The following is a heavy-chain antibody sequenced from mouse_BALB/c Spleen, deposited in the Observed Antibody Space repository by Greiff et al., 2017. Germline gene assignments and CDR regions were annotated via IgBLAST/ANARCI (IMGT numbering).Heavy chain of an antibody. J-gene: IGHJ4*01. CDR3: AREGDTVVGGAMDY. V-gene: IGHV3-6*02. Sequence: EVQLQESGPGLVKPSQSLSLTCSVTGYSITSGYYWNWIRQFPGNKLEWMGYISYDGSNNYNPSLKNRISITRDTSKNQFFLKLNSVTTEDTATYYCAREGDTVVGGAMDYWGQGTSVTVSS. D-gene: IGHD1-1*01. CDR2: ISYDGSN. CDR1: GYSITSGYY.